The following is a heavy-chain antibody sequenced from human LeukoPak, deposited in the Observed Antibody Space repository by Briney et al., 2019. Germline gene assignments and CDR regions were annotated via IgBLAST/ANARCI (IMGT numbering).Heavy chain of an antibody. Sequence: GGSLRLSCAASGFTFSSYAMSWVRQASGKGLEWVSAISGSGGSTYYADSVKGRFTISRDNSKNTLYLQMNSLRAEDTAVYYCAKDCSAVTTAFDYWGQGTLVTVSS. V-gene: IGHV3-23*01. CDR3: AKDCSAVTTAFDY. CDR1: GFTFSSYA. CDR2: ISGSGGST. J-gene: IGHJ4*02. D-gene: IGHD4-11*01.